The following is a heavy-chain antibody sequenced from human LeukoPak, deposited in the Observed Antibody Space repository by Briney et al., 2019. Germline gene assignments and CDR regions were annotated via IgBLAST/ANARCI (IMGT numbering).Heavy chain of an antibody. Sequence: SETLSLTCAVYGGSFSGYYWSWIRQPPGKGLEWIGEINHSGSTNYNPSLKGRVTISVDTSKNQFSLKLSSVTAADTAVYYCARGHYDFWSGYPRWFDPWGQGTLVTVSS. CDR3: ARGHYDFWSGYPRWFDP. CDR1: GGSFSGYY. J-gene: IGHJ5*02. D-gene: IGHD3-3*01. V-gene: IGHV4-34*01. CDR2: INHSGST.